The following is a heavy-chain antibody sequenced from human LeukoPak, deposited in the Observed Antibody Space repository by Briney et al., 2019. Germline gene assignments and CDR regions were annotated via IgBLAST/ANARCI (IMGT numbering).Heavy chain of an antibody. D-gene: IGHD7-27*01. V-gene: IGHV1-69*06. Sequence: AVKVSCKASGGTFSSYAISWVRQAPVQGLEWMGGIIPIFGTANYAQKFQGRVTITADKSTSTAYMELSSLRSEDTAVYYCARAVTGDSSYMDVWGKGTTVTISS. J-gene: IGHJ6*03. CDR2: IIPIFGTA. CDR1: GGTFSSYA. CDR3: ARAVTGDSSYMDV.